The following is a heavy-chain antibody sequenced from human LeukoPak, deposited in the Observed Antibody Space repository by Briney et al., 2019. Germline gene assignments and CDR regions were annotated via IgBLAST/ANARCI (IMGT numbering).Heavy chain of an antibody. CDR1: GGSFSSYY. CDR2: IYYSGST. Sequence: PSETLSLTCAVYGGSFSSYYWGWIRQPPGKGLEWIGSIYYSGSTYYNPSLKSRVTISVDTSKNQFSLKLSSVTAADTAVYYCARRYDFWNYWGQGTLVTVSS. V-gene: IGHV4-39*01. J-gene: IGHJ4*02. D-gene: IGHD3-3*01. CDR3: ARRYDFWNY.